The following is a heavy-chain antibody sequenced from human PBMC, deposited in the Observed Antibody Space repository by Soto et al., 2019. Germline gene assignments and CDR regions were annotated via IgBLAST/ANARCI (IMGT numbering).Heavy chain of an antibody. CDR1: GFNVGAFA. CDR3: TRGTVAGITGLDY. CDR2: ISVSDAFI. D-gene: IGHD1-20*01. V-gene: IGHV3-23*01. J-gene: IGHJ4*02. Sequence: GGSLRLSCAASGFNVGAFAVNWVRQAPGKGLEWVSGISVSDAFIYYADSVRGRFSISRDASENILYLQMNSLRVDDTALYYCTRGTVAGITGLDYWGPGTLVTVSS.